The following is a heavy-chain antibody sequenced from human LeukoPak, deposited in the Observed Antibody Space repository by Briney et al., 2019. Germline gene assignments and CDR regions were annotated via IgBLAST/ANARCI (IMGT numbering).Heavy chain of an antibody. CDR2: IYSGGST. CDR3: ARGDPGYLDY. Sequence: GGSLRLSCAASGFTVSSNYMIWVRQAPGKGLEWVSVIYSGGSTYYADSVKGGFTISRDNSKNTLYLQMNSLRAEDTAVYYCARGDPGYLDYWGQGTLVTVSS. V-gene: IGHV3-66*01. CDR1: GFTVSSNY. J-gene: IGHJ4*02.